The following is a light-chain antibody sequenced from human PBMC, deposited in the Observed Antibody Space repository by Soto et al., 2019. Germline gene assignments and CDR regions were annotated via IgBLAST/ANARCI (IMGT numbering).Light chain of an antibody. V-gene: IGKV3-20*01. CDR2: GAS. Sequence: EIVLTQSPGTLSLSPGERATLSCRASQSVSSSYLAWYQQKPGQAPRLLIYGASSRATGIPDRFSGRWSGTDFTLTISRLEPEDFAVYYCQQYGSSSGYTFGQGTKLEIK. CDR3: QQYGSSSGYT. CDR1: QSVSSSY. J-gene: IGKJ2*01.